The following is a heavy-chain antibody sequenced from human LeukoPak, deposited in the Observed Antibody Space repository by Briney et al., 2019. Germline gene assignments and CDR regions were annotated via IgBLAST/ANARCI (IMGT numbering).Heavy chain of an antibody. CDR2: IKQDGSEK. D-gene: IGHD2-8*01. V-gene: IGHV3-7*01. J-gene: IGHJ6*03. CDR3: AREQMVYYYYMDV. CDR1: GFTFSSYW. Sequence: PGGSLRLSCAASGFTFSSYWMSWVRQAPGKGLEWVANIKQDGSEKYYVDSVKGRFTISRDDAKNSLYLQMNSLRAEDTAVYYCAREQMVYYYYMDVWGKGTTVTVSS.